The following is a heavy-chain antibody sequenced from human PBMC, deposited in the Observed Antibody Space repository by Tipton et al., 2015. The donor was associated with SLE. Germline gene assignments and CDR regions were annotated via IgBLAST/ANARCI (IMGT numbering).Heavy chain of an antibody. Sequence: SLRLSCAASGFTFSSYSMNWVRQAPGKGLEWVSAISGSGGSTYYADSVKGRFTISRDNSKNTLYLQMNSLRAEDTAVYYCASTSGSYYVHGMDVWGQGTTVTVSS. D-gene: IGHD1-26*01. CDR3: ASTSGSYYVHGMDV. CDR2: ISGSGGST. J-gene: IGHJ6*02. V-gene: IGHV3-23*01. CDR1: GFTFSSYS.